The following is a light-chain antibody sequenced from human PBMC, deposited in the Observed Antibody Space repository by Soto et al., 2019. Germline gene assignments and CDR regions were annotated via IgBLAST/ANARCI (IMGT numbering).Light chain of an antibody. CDR2: AAS. CDR3: HQYNNWPSWT. Sequence: DIQMTQSPSSLSASVGDRVTITCRASQGFSNYLAWYQQKPGKVPKLLIYAASSLQSGVPSRFSGSGSGTDFTLTISSLQPEDFAIYYCHQYNNWPSWTFGQGTKVDIK. J-gene: IGKJ1*01. V-gene: IGKV1-27*01. CDR1: QGFSNY.